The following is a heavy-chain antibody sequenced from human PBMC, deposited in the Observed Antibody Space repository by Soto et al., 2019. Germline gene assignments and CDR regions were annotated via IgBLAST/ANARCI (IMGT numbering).Heavy chain of an antibody. CDR3: ARDNGNPKGRFDP. D-gene: IGHD3-10*01. V-gene: IGHV3-7*01. J-gene: IGHJ5*02. Sequence: GSLRLSCAASGFTFSDYWMTWVRQAPGKGLEWVANIRQDGSEKYYVDSVKGRFTISRDNAKNSLYLQMNSLRAEDTAVYFCARDNGNPKGRFDPWGQGTLVTVSS. CDR2: IRQDGSEK. CDR1: GFTFSDYW.